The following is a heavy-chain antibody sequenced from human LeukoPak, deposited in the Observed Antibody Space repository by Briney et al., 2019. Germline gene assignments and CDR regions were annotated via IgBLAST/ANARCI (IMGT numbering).Heavy chain of an antibody. CDR1: GYTFTNYG. D-gene: IGHD4-23*01. V-gene: IGHV1-18*01. Sequence: ASVKVSCKASGYTFTNYGISWVRQAPGQGLEWMGWISAYNGNTNYAQKLQGRVTMTTDTSTSTAYIELRSLGSNDTAVYYCAREPGGKSFDYWGQGTLVTVSS. CDR2: ISAYNGNT. CDR3: AREPGGKSFDY. J-gene: IGHJ4*02.